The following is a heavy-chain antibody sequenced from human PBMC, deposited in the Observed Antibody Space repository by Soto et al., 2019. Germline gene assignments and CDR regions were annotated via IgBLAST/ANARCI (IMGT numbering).Heavy chain of an antibody. J-gene: IGHJ4*02. V-gene: IGHV4-59*01. CDR3: ARDRGYLAY. CDR1: GGSISSYY. CDR2: IYYSGGI. Sequence: QVQLQESGPGLVKPSETLSLTCTVSGGSISSYYWSWIRQPPGKGLEWIGYIYYSGGINYNPSLKIRFTISVDTSKNQFSLKLSSVTAADTAVYYCARDRGYLAYWGQGTLVTVSS.